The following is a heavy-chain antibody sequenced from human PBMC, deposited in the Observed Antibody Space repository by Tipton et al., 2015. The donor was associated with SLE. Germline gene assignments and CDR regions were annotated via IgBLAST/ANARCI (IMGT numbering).Heavy chain of an antibody. CDR1: GDSITSGRFY. J-gene: IGHJ5*02. D-gene: IGHD5-18*01. V-gene: IGHV4-31*03. Sequence: TLSLTCIISGDSITSGRFYWNWIRQFPGKGPEWIGLIHHSGGTYYNSFLKSRVTMSVDTSKNQFSLRLTSVIAADTAVYYCARLHGYSYGLNWFDPWGQGTLISVSS. CDR3: ARLHGYSYGLNWFDP. CDR2: IHHSGGT.